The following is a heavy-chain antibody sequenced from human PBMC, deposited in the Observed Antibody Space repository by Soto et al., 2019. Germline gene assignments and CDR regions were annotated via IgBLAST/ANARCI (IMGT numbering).Heavy chain of an antibody. D-gene: IGHD3-3*01. CDR3: AKDGGIGDFWSGYYYYGMDV. V-gene: IGHV3-23*01. CDR2: ISGSGGST. Sequence: GGSLRLSCAASGFTFSSYAMSWVRQAPGKGLEWVSAISGSGGSTYYADSVKGRFTISRDNSKNTLYLQMNSLRAEDTAVYYCAKDGGIGDFWSGYYYYGMDVWGQGTTVTVSS. CDR1: GFTFSSYA. J-gene: IGHJ6*02.